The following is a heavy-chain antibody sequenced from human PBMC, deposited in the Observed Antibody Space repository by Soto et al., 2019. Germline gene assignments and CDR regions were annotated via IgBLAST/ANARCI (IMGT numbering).Heavy chain of an antibody. CDR3: ARDFPSRFTIFGVVNYGNYYYYGMDV. D-gene: IGHD3-3*01. V-gene: IGHV3-21*01. CDR1: GFTFTRYS. Sequence: GGSLRLSCAASGFTFTRYSMKWVRQAPGKGLEWVSSISSTTNYIYYGDSVKGRFTISRDNSKNTLYLQMNSLRAEDTAVYYCARDFPSRFTIFGVVNYGNYYYYGMDVWGQGTTVTVSS. J-gene: IGHJ6*02. CDR2: ISSTTNYI.